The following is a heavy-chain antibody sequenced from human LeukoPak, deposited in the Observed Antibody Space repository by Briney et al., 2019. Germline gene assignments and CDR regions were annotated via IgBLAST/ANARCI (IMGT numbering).Heavy chain of an antibody. CDR1: GYTFTDYY. CDR3: ARANALYCSSASCLFDY. D-gene: IGHD2-2*01. CDR2: INPNSGGT. J-gene: IGHJ4*02. Sequence: ASVKVSCKASGYTFTDYYIHWVRQAPGQGLEWMAWINPNSGGTYYAQNFHDRITLSRDTSISTAYMELSRLRSDDTAIYYCARANALYCSSASCLFDYWGQGTLVTVSS. V-gene: IGHV1-2*02.